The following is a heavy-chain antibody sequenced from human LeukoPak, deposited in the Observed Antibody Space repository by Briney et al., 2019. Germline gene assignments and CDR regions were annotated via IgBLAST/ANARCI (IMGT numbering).Heavy chain of an antibody. CDR1: GGSISSGDYY. D-gene: IGHD3-10*01. CDR3: ARAGAYYGSGSRLYYFDY. CDR2: IYYSGST. J-gene: IGHJ4*02. V-gene: IGHV4-30-4*01. Sequence: SQTLSLTCTVSGGSISSGDYYWSWIRQPPGKGLEWIGYIYYSGSTYYNPSLKSRVTISVDTSKNQFSLKLSSVTAADTAVYYCARAGAYYGSGSRLYYFDYWGQGTLVTVSS.